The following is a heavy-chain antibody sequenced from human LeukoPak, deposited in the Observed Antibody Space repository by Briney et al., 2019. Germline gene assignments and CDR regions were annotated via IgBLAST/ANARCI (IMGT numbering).Heavy chain of an antibody. Sequence: GGSLQISCQGSGSSFTNYWIGWVRQLPGKGLEWMGIIYPGDSDTRYSPSFQGQVTISADKSISTAYLQWSSLKASDTAMYYCARQRGYSGSYSDYWGQGTLVTVSS. J-gene: IGHJ4*02. CDR1: GSSFTNYW. D-gene: IGHD1-26*01. CDR2: IYPGDSDT. CDR3: ARQRGYSGSYSDY. V-gene: IGHV5-51*01.